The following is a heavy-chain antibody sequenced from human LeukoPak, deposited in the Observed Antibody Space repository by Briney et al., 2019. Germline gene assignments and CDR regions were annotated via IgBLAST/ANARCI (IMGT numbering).Heavy chain of an antibody. CDR1: GFTVSSNY. Sequence: GGFLRLSCAASGFTVSSNYMSWVRQAPGKGLEWVSVIYSGGSTYYADSVKGRFTISRDNSKNTLYLQMNSLRAEDTAVYYCARDSSGWTDYWGQGTLVTVSS. V-gene: IGHV3-66*01. CDR3: ARDSSGWTDY. D-gene: IGHD6-19*01. CDR2: IYSGGST. J-gene: IGHJ4*02.